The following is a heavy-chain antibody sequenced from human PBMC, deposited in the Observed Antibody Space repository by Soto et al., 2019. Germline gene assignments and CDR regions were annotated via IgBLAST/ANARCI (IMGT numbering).Heavy chain of an antibody. Sequence: GGSLRLSCAASGFTFSSYSMNWVRQAPGKGLEWVSYISSSSSTIYYADSVKGRFTISRDNAKNSLYLQMNSLRAEDTAVYYCARNTYYYDSSGYYPVLDYWGQGTLVTVSS. J-gene: IGHJ4*02. D-gene: IGHD3-22*01. CDR1: GFTFSSYS. CDR2: ISSSSSTI. CDR3: ARNTYYYDSSGYYPVLDY. V-gene: IGHV3-48*01.